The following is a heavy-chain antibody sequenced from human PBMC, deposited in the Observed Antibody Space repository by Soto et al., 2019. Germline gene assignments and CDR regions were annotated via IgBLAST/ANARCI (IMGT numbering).Heavy chain of an antibody. CDR1: GFTFSSYG. D-gene: IGHD6-6*01. J-gene: IGHJ3*02. CDR2: ISYDGSNK. Sequence: GGSLRLSCAASGFTFSSYGMHWVRQAPGKGLEWVAVISYDGSNKYYADSVKGRFTISRDNSKNTLYLQMNSLRAEDTAVYYCANGYSSSSKEGHDAFDIWGQGTMVTVSS. V-gene: IGHV3-30*18. CDR3: ANGYSSSSKEGHDAFDI.